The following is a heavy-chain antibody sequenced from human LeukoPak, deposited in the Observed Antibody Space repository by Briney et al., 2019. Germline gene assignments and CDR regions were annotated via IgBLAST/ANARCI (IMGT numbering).Heavy chain of an antibody. J-gene: IGHJ6*02. V-gene: IGHV3-23*01. CDR1: GFTFSSYT. D-gene: IGHD3-3*01. CDR2: ISGSGGST. Sequence: GGSLRLSCAASGFTFSSYTMHWVRQAPGKGLEWVSAISGSGGSTYYADSVKGRFTISRDNSKNTLYLQMNRLRGEDRAVYYCASRETWSGYYSYYYYGMDVWGQGTTVTVSS. CDR3: ASRETWSGYYSYYYYGMDV.